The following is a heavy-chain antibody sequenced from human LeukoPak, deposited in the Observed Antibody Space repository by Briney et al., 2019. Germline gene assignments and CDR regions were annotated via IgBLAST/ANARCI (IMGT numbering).Heavy chain of an antibody. CDR1: GGSISSGSYY. CDR2: IYTSGST. CDR3: ASGYYYDSSGYYNLDI. J-gene: IGHJ3*02. V-gene: IGHV4-61*02. D-gene: IGHD3-22*01. Sequence: PSQTLSLTCTVSGGSISSGSYYWSWIRQPAGKGLEWIGRIYTSGSTNYNPSLKSRVTISVDTSKNQFSLKLSSVTAADTAVYYCASGYYYDSSGYYNLDIWGQGTMVTVSS.